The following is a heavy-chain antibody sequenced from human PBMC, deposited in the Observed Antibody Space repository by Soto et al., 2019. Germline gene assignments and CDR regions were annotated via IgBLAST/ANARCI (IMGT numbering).Heavy chain of an antibody. CDR3: ASSYSNYALIDYYYYGMDV. CDR2: IDAGNGNT. V-gene: IGHV1-3*01. J-gene: IGHJ6*02. D-gene: IGHD4-4*01. CDR1: GYTFTSYA. Sequence: ASVKVSCKASGYTFTSYAMHWVRQAPGQRLEWMGWIDAGNGNTKYSQKFQGRVTITRDTSASTAYMELSSLRSEDTAVYYCASSYSNYALIDYYYYGMDVWGQGTTVTVSS.